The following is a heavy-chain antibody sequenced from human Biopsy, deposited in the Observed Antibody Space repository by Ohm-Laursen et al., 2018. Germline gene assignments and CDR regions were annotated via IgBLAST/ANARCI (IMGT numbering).Heavy chain of an antibody. CDR3: ARAQGHTLYFFDF. CDR1: GFTFSSNG. J-gene: IGHJ4*02. Sequence: GSQTLSCASSGFTFSSNGRNWDRKAPTKGLGRGLYISSSSGTIYYADSVKGRFTISRDNAKSSLYLQMNSLRAEDTAVYYCARAQGHTLYFFDFWGQGTLVTVSS. CDR2: ISSSSGTI. V-gene: IGHV3-48*01. D-gene: IGHD2-21*01.